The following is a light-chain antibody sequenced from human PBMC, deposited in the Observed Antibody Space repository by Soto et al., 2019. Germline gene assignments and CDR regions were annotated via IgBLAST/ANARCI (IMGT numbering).Light chain of an antibody. CDR2: DTS. Sequence: EIVMTQSPATLSVSPGGRVTLSCRASQNIGNKLAWYQHKPGQAPRVLIYDTSTRAAGIPARFSGSGSETNFTLTIITLQSEDFAVYYCQQYNTWRSITFGQGTRLESK. CDR3: QQYNTWRSIT. J-gene: IGKJ5*01. CDR1: QNIGNK. V-gene: IGKV3-15*01.